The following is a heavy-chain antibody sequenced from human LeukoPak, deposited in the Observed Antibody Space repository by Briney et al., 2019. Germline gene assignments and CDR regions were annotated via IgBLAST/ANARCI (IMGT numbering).Heavy chain of an antibody. D-gene: IGHD3-16*01. Sequence: AGGSLRLSCAASGFTFSSYGLHWVRQAPGKGLEWVAVIWYDGTNKYYADSVKGRFSISRDNFKNILYLQMNSLRAEDTAVYYCARDLAGDPYSFDYWGQGTLVTVSS. V-gene: IGHV3-33*01. CDR3: ARDLAGDPYSFDY. CDR2: IWYDGTNK. J-gene: IGHJ4*02. CDR1: GFTFSSYG.